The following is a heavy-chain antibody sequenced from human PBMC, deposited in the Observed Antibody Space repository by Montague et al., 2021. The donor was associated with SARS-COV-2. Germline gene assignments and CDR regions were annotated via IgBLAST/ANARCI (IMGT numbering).Heavy chain of an antibody. V-gene: IGHV4-39*01. J-gene: IGHJ5*02. CDR1: GGSISSSSNY. CDR2: IYYSGST. CDR3: ARLVWFGELSSENWFDP. Sequence: SETLSLTCTVSGGSISSSSNYWGWIRQPPGKGLEWIGSIYYSGSTYYNSSLKSRVTISVDTSKNQFSLKLSSVTVADTAVYYCARLVWFGELSSENWFDPWGQGTLVTVSS. D-gene: IGHD3-10*01.